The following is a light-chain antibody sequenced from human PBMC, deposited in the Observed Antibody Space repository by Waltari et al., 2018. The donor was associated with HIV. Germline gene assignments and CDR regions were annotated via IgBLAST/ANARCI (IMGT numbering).Light chain of an antibody. Sequence: ETVLTQSPATPSLSPGERATLSCRASQSVSNYLAWYQQTPGQAPTLLIYDASYRATGIPARFSGSGSGTDFTLTISSLEPEDFAVYYCQQRSNWPPEFTFGPGTKVDIK. CDR2: DAS. V-gene: IGKV3-11*01. J-gene: IGKJ3*01. CDR3: QQRSNWPPEFT. CDR1: QSVSNY.